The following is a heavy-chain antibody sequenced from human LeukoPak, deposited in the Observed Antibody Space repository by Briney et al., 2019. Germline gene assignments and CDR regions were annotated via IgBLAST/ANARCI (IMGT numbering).Heavy chain of an antibody. V-gene: IGHV3-21*01. CDR2: INNVGSHI. CDR3: TRDPAHYLRYGYFDY. J-gene: IGHJ4*02. Sequence: GGSLRLSCSASGFISSTSAMNWVRQAPGKGLVWVSSINNVGSHIYYVDSVKGRFTISRDNAKNSVYLQMNNLRAADTAFYYCTRDPAHYLRYGYFDYWGQGILVTVSS. D-gene: IGHD3-9*01. CDR1: GFISSTSA.